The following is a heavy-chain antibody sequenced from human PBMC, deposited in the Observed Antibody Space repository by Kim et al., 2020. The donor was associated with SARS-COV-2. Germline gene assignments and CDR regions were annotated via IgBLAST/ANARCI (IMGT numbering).Heavy chain of an antibody. CDR1: GFTFSSFD. Sequence: GGSLRLSCVASGFTFSSFDMNWVRQAPGKGLEWIAYISGRGSNIHYADSVKGRFTVSRDNSKNSVFLQMNSLRSDDTAVFYCAREGQPDYYYGADVWG. D-gene: IGHD1-1*01. J-gene: IGHJ6*02. CDR3: AREGQPDYYYGADV. CDR2: ISGRGSNI. V-gene: IGHV3-48*03.